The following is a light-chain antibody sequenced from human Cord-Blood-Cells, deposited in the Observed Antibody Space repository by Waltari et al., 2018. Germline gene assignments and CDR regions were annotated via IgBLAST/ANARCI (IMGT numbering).Light chain of an antibody. J-gene: IGLJ1*01. CDR3: AAWDDSLNGYV. V-gene: IGLV1-36*01. CDR1: SSNIGNNA. CDR2: YDD. Sequence: QSVLTQPPSVSEAPRQRVTISCSGSSSNIGNNAVNWYQQLPGKAPKLLSCYDDLLPSGVSARFSGSKSGTSASLAISGLQAEDEADYYCAAWDDSLNGYVFGTGTKVTVL.